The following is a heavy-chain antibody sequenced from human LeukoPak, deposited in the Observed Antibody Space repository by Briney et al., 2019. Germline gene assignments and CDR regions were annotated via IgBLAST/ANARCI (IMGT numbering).Heavy chain of an antibody. CDR3: ARARRRSSSEFFDY. Sequence: PGGSLRLSCAASGFTFSSYWMSWVRQAPGNGLEWVANIKQDGSEKYYVDSVKGRFTISRDNAKNSLYLQMNSLRAEDTAVYYCARARRRSSSEFFDYWGQGTLVTVSS. CDR1: GFTFSSYW. D-gene: IGHD6-6*01. V-gene: IGHV3-7*01. CDR2: IKQDGSEK. J-gene: IGHJ4*02.